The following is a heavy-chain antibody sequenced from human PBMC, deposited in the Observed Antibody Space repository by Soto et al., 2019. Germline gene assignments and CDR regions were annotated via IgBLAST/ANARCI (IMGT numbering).Heavy chain of an antibody. Sequence: PGGSLRLSCAASGVTLSNYAMHWVRQVPGKGLEWVAVVSSDGGNKDYADSVKGRFTISRDTSKNTLDLQMNTLRAEDTAMYYCARGPFVYYDILTDSYGMDVGGQGTTVTASS. CDR3: ARGPFVYYDILTDSYGMDV. D-gene: IGHD3-9*01. V-gene: IGHV3-30-3*01. CDR2: VSSDGGNK. J-gene: IGHJ6*02. CDR1: GVTLSNYA.